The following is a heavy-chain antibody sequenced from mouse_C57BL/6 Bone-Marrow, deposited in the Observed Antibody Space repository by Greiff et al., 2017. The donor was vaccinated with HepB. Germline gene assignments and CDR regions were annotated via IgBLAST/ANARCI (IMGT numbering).Heavy chain of an antibody. CDR3: AYYGNSFAY. CDR2: IYPGDGDT. Sequence: QVQLQQSGPELVKPGASVKISCKASGYAFSSSWMNWVKQRPGKGLEWIGRIYPGDGDTNYNGKFKGKATLTADKSSSTAYMQLSSRTSEDSAVYFCAYYGNSFAYWGQGTLVTVSA. J-gene: IGHJ3*01. CDR1: GYAFSSSW. D-gene: IGHD2-1*01. V-gene: IGHV1-82*01.